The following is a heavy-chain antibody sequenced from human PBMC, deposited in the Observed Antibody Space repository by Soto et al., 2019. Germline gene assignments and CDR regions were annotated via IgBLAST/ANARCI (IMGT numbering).Heavy chain of an antibody. Sequence: QVQLQESGPGLVKPSQTLSLTCTVSGDSISSGDYKWSWIRQPPGEGLEWIGYIYYSGDTWYNPSLKNRVTISIDTSKNQFSLKLNSVTAADTALYYCARAQHNWFDPWGQGTLVIVSS. V-gene: IGHV4-30-4*01. J-gene: IGHJ5*02. CDR2: IYYSGDT. CDR1: GDSISSGDYK. CDR3: ARAQHNWFDP. D-gene: IGHD2-2*01.